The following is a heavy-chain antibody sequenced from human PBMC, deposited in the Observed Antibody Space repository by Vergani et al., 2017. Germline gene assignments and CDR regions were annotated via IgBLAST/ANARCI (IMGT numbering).Heavy chain of an antibody. Sequence: EVQLVESGGGLVKPGGSLRLSCAASGFTFSNAWMSWVRQAPGKGLEWVGRIKSKTEGGTTDYAAPVKGRFTISRDDSKNTLYLQMNSLKTEDTAVYYCTRSGLVGSYWGWGQGTLVTVSS. CDR2: IKSKTEGGTT. J-gene: IGHJ4*02. CDR1: GFTFSNAW. CDR3: TRSGLVGSYWG. D-gene: IGHD1-26*01. V-gene: IGHV3-15*01.